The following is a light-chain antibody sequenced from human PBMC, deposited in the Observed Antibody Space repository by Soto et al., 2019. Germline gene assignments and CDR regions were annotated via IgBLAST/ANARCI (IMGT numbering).Light chain of an antibody. V-gene: IGKV3-11*01. CDR2: NAS. Sequence: EIVLTQSPAALSLSPGDRAALSCRAGKSVSIYFAWYQQKPGQPPRLLIYNASNRATGIPARFSGSGSGTEFSLTISRLEPEDFAVYYCQQYDSSRTFGQGTKVDI. J-gene: IGKJ1*01. CDR3: QQYDSSRT. CDR1: KSVSIY.